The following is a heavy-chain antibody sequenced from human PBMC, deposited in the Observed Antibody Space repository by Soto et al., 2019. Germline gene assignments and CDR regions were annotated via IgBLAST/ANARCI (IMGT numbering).Heavy chain of an antibody. Sequence: GGSLRLSCAASTFTFSKYWMHWVRQAPGKGLVWVSNISPDGSTTNYADSVKGRFTISRDNAKNTLFLQMNSLRAEDTAVYYCVTLSGGYWGQGTLVTVSS. CDR3: VTLSGGY. J-gene: IGHJ4*02. CDR1: TFTFSKYW. CDR2: ISPDGSTT. V-gene: IGHV3-74*01. D-gene: IGHD3-10*01.